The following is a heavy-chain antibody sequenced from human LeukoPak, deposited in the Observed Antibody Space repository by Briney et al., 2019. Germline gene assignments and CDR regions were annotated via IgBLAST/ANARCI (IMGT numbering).Heavy chain of an antibody. V-gene: IGHV4-31*03. Sequence: SETLSLTCTVSGGSISSDAYYWSWIRQHPGKGLECLVYILYSGGTYYNPSLKSRLTISVDTSKNQFSLKLSSVTAADTAVYYCARDNPPFGSGNDAFDIWGQGTMVTVSS. CDR2: ILYSGGT. CDR1: GGSISSDAYY. CDR3: ARDNPPFGSGNDAFDI. D-gene: IGHD3-10*01. J-gene: IGHJ3*02.